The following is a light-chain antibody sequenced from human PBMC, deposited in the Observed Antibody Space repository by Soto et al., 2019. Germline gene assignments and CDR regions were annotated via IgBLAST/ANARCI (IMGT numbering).Light chain of an antibody. V-gene: IGKV1-5*03. CDR1: QSISSW. CDR3: QQYDSYPLS. J-gene: IGKJ4*01. Sequence: DIQMTQSPSTLSASVGDRVTITCRASQSISSWLAWYQQKPGKAPNLLIYKASTLESVVPSRFSGSGSGTEFTLTVSSLQTDDFATYYCQQYDSYPLSFGGGNKVEIK. CDR2: KAS.